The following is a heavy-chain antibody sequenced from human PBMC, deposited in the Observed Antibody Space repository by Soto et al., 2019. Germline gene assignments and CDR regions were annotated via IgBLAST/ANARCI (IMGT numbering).Heavy chain of an antibody. J-gene: IGHJ6*02. CDR1: GGTFSSYW. CDR3: ATSYCISTSCYGAPDYYYYYGIDV. V-gene: IGHV5-10-1*01. Sequence: GASVKVSCKASGGTFSSYWISWVRQMPGKGLEWMERIDPSDSYTNYSPSFQGHVTIPADKSISTAYLQWSSLKASDTAMYYCATSYCISTSCYGAPDYYYYYGIDVWGQGTTVTAP. D-gene: IGHD2-2*01. CDR2: IDPSDSYT.